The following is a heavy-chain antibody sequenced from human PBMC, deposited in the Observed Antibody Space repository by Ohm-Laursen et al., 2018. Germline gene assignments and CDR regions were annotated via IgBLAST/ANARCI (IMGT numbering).Heavy chain of an antibody. CDR2: ISISGGST. D-gene: IGHD2-8*01. CDR3: AKRMVVGAEGFDY. CDR1: GFTVSSYA. J-gene: IGHJ4*02. Sequence: SLRLSCAASGFTVSSYAMSWVRQAPGKGLEWVAGISISGGSTYYADSVKGRFTISRDNSKNTLYLQMNSLRAEDTAVYYCAKRMVVGAEGFDYWGQGTLVTVSS. V-gene: IGHV3-23*01.